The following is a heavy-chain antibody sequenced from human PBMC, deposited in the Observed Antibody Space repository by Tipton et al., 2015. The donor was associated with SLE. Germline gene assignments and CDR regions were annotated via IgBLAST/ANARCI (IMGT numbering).Heavy chain of an antibody. CDR2: IKSKGSGGTI. D-gene: IGHD1-14*01. CDR1: GFTFSSYW. J-gene: IGHJ5*01. CDR3: SWTGFSWLAS. V-gene: IGHV3-15*01. Sequence: SLRLSCAASGFTFSSYWMSWVRQAPGRGLEWVGRIKSKGSGGTIDYAALVKDRFTISRDDSKNILYLQMNSLKTEDTAVYYCSWTGFSWLASWGQGTLVIVSS.